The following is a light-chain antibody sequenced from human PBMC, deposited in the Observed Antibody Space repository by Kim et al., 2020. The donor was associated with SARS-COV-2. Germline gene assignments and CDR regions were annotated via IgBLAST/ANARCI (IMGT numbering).Light chain of an antibody. CDR3: GADHGSGSNFVVV. CDR1: SGYSNYK. Sequence: QPVLTQPPSASASLGASVTLTCTLSSGYSNYKVDWYQQRPGKGPRFVMRVGTGGIVGSKGDAIPDRFSVLGSGLNRYLTIKNIQEEDESDYHCGADHGSGSNFVVVFGGGTQLTVL. V-gene: IGLV9-49*01. CDR2: VGTGGIVG. J-gene: IGLJ2*01.